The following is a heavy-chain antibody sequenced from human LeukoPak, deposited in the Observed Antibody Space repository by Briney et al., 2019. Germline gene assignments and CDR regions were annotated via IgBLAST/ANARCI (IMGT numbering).Heavy chain of an antibody. Sequence: GGPLRLSCAASGFTFSSYAMHWVRQAPGKGLEWVAVISYDGSNKYYADSVKGRFTISRDNSKNTLYLQMNSLRAEDTAVYYCARPPPYYYDSSGYYPLDYWGQGTLVTVSS. J-gene: IGHJ4*02. CDR1: GFTFSSYA. D-gene: IGHD3-22*01. CDR2: ISYDGSNK. CDR3: ARPPPYYYDSSGYYPLDY. V-gene: IGHV3-30*04.